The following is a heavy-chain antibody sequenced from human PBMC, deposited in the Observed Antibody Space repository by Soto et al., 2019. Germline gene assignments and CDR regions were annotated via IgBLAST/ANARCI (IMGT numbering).Heavy chain of an antibody. CDR3: ARGRYDWYYYYYMDV. CDR1: GFTFSDYY. Sequence: GGSLRLSCAASGFTFSDYYMSWIRQAPGKGLEWVSYISSSGSTIYYADSVKGRFTISRDNAKNSLYLQMNSLRAEDTAVYYCARGRYDWYYYYYMDVWGKGTTVTVSS. CDR2: ISSSGSTI. V-gene: IGHV3-11*01. J-gene: IGHJ6*03. D-gene: IGHD5-12*01.